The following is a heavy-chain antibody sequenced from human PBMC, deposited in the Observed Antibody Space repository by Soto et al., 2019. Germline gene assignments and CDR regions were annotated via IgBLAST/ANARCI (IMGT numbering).Heavy chain of an antibody. Sequence: EVQLVESGGGLVQPGGSLRLSCAASGFTFSSYSMNWVRQAPGKGLEWVSYISSSSGTIYYADSVKGRFTISRDNAKNSLYLQMNSLRAEDTAVYYCARAVATTPNYYYYYYMDVWGKGTTVTVSS. CDR1: GFTFSSYS. CDR2: ISSSSGTI. D-gene: IGHD5-12*01. CDR3: ARAVATTPNYYYYYYMDV. J-gene: IGHJ6*03. V-gene: IGHV3-48*01.